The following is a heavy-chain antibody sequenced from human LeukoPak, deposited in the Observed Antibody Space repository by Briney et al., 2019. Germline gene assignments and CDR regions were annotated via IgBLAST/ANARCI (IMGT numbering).Heavy chain of an antibody. CDR2: ISQSGTT. V-gene: IGHV4-59*12. CDR3: AREWAY. Sequence: SETLSLTCIVSGVSISTYSWNWIRQSPGKGLEWIGYISQSGTTSYNSSLKSRVTISVDTSKNQFSLRLNSVTAADTAVYYCAREWAYWGQGTLVTVSS. J-gene: IGHJ4*02. CDR1: GVSISTYS.